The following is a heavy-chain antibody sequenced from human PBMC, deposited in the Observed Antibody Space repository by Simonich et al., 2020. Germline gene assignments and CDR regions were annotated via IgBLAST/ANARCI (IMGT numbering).Heavy chain of an antibody. Sequence: EVQLVESGGGLVQPGGSARLSCAASGFTFSSYWMSWVRQAPGKGLEWVANIKQDGSEKYYVDSVKGRFTISRDNDKNSLYLQMNSLRAEDTAVYYCARDGLGTAYYYYMDVWGKGTTVTVSS. CDR1: GFTFSSYW. CDR3: ARDGLGTAYYYYMDV. V-gene: IGHV3-7*01. CDR2: IKQDGSEK. D-gene: IGHD7-27*01. J-gene: IGHJ6*03.